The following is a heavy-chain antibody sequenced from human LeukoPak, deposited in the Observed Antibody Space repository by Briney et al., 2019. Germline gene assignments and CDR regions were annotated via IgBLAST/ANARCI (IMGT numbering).Heavy chain of an antibody. D-gene: IGHD2-2*01. Sequence: SETLSLTCAVYGGSFSGYYWSWIRQPPGKGLKWIGEINHSGSTNYNPSLKSRVTISVDTSKDQFSLKLSSVTAADTAVYYCARVVGGRVPAGSRYYYYYMDVWGKGTTVTVSS. CDR3: ARVVGGRVPAGSRYYYYYMDV. J-gene: IGHJ6*03. CDR1: GGSFSGYY. CDR2: INHSGST. V-gene: IGHV4-34*01.